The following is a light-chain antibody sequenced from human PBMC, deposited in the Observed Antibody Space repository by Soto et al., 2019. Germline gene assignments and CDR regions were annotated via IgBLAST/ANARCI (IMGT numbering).Light chain of an antibody. CDR2: DVS. CDR1: SSDVGGYNY. V-gene: IGLV2-14*01. J-gene: IGLJ1*01. Sequence: QSALTRPASMSGSPGQSITISCTGTSSDVGGYNYVSWYQQHPGKAPKLMIYDVSNRPSGVSNRFSGSKSGNTASLTISGLQAEDEADYYCSSYTSSSSLVFGTGTKLTVL. CDR3: SSYTSSSSLV.